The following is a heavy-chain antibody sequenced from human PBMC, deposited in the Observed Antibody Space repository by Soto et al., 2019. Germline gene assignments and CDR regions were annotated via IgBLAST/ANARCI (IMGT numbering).Heavy chain of an antibody. CDR2: VIAILGTA. Sequence: QVQLVQSGAEVKKPGSSVKVSCTASGGSLRNSVIIWVRQAPAQRLEWMGGVIAILGTANYAQKFQGRVTMTADEATSTAYMDLSSLSPDDTAVYYCARLGHPGHWGPGTLVIVSS. CDR3: ARLGHPGH. CDR1: GGSLRNSV. V-gene: IGHV1-69*01. J-gene: IGHJ4*02.